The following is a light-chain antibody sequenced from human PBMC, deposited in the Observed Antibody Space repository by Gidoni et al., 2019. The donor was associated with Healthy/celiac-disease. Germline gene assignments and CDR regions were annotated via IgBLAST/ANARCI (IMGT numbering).Light chain of an antibody. V-gene: IGLV2-14*01. J-gene: IGLJ2*01. Sequence: QSALTQPASVSGSPGQSITISCTGTSSDVGGYNYVSWYQQHPGKPPKLMIYEVSNRPSGVSNRFSGSKPGNTASLTISGLQAEDEADYYCSSYTSSSTLIFGGGTKLTVL. CDR1: SSDVGGYNY. CDR2: EVS. CDR3: SSYTSSSTLI.